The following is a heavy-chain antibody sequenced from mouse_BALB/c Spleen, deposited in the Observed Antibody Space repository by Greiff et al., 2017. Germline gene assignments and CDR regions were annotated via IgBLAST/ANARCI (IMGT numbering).Heavy chain of an antibody. CDR1: GFNIKDTY. V-gene: IGHV14-3*02. Sequence: EVQLKESGAELVKPGASVKLSCTASGFNIKDTYMHWVKQRPEQGLEWIGRIDPANGNTKYDPKFQGKATITADTSSNTAYLQLSSLTSEDTAVYYCARWLLPNWYFDVWGAGTTVTVSS. CDR3: ARWLLPNWYFDV. J-gene: IGHJ1*01. CDR2: IDPANGNT. D-gene: IGHD2-3*01.